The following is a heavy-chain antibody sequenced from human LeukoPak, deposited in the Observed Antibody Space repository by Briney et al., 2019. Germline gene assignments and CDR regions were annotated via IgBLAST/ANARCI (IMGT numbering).Heavy chain of an antibody. CDR3: ARGGRSLPFDY. Sequence: GGSLRLSCAASGLSFSSYTMNWVRQAPGKGLEWVSSVSSGSGYISYADSVKGRFSISRDNAKNSLYLQMNSLRAEDMAVYYCARGGRSLPFDYWGQGTLVTVSS. D-gene: IGHD4-17*01. CDR2: VSSGSGYI. J-gene: IGHJ4*02. V-gene: IGHV3-21*06. CDR1: GLSFSSYT.